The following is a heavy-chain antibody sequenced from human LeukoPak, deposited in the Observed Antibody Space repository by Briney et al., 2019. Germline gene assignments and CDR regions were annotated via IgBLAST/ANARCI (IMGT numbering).Heavy chain of an antibody. Sequence: GGSLRLSCAGSGFTFSDYTMHWVRQGPGKGLEYVSAITANARSKYHADSVRGRFTISRDNSKDTLYLQMGSLRPEDTAVYYCARGPSSYFYMDVWRKGTTVTISS. V-gene: IGHV3-64*02. CDR1: GFTFSDYT. CDR3: ARGPSSYFYMDV. CDR2: ITANARSK. J-gene: IGHJ6*03.